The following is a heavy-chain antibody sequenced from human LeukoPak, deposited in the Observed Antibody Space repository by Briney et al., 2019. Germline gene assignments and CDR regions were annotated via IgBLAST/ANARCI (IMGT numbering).Heavy chain of an antibody. CDR2: ISSSSSYI. CDR1: GFTFSSYS. CDR3: ARGITGTTGIDY. V-gene: IGHV3-21*01. Sequence: GGSLRLSCAASGFTFSSYSMNWVRQAPGKGLEWVSSISSSSSYIYYADSVKGRFTISRDNAKNSLYLQMNSLGAEDTAVYYCARGITGTTGIDYWGQGTLVTVSS. D-gene: IGHD1-7*01. J-gene: IGHJ4*02.